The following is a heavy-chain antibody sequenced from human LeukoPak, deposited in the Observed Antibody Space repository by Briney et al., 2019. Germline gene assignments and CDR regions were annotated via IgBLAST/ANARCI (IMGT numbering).Heavy chain of an antibody. D-gene: IGHD1-26*01. Sequence: PGGSLRLSCAASGFTFSSYGMHWVRQAPGKGLEWVAVISYDGSNKYYADSVKGRFTISRDNSKNTLYLQMNSLRAEDTAVYYCAREQQWEDDYWGQGTLVTVSS. CDR3: AREQQWEDDY. CDR1: GFTFSSYG. V-gene: IGHV3-30*03. CDR2: ISYDGSNK. J-gene: IGHJ4*02.